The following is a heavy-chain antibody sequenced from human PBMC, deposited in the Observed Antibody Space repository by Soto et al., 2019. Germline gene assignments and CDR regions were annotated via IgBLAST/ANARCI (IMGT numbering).Heavy chain of an antibody. D-gene: IGHD5-12*01. Sequence: QVQLVESGGGVVQPGRSLRLSCAASGFTFSNYGMHWVRQAPGKGLEWVAVISYHGSDKYYADSVKGRFTISRDNSKNSLYLQIDSLRAGYTSVYYCAKYHLSKTVATVGYCGQGSLVTASS. CDR3: AKYHLSKTVATVGY. V-gene: IGHV3-30*18. CDR1: GFTFSNYG. J-gene: IGHJ4*02. CDR2: ISYHGSDK.